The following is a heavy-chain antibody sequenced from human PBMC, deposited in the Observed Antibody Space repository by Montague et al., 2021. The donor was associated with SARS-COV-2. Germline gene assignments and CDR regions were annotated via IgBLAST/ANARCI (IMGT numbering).Heavy chain of an antibody. J-gene: IGHJ4*02. CDR1: GASMSTSNW. CDR3: SGVVAVAGSDY. D-gene: IGHD6-19*01. Sequence: SETLSLTCAVSGASMSTSNWWSWVRQPPGKGLEWIGEISHSGNANYNPSLKSRVNILIEKSKNQFSLNLTSATAADTAMYYCSGVVAVAGSDYWGQGILVTVSS. CDR2: ISHSGNA. V-gene: IGHV4-4*02.